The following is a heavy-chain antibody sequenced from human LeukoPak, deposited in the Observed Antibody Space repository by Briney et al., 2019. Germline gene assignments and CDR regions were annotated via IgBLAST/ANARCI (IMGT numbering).Heavy chain of an antibody. Sequence: GGSLRLSCAASEFTFSSYAMHWVRQAPDKGLEWVAFIRYDGSNTYYADSVKGRFTISRDNSKNTLYLQMNSLRAEDTAVYYCASYSSGSFDYWGQGTLVTVSS. CDR3: ASYSSGSFDY. D-gene: IGHD6-19*01. CDR2: IRYDGSNT. J-gene: IGHJ4*02. V-gene: IGHV3-30*02. CDR1: EFTFSSYA.